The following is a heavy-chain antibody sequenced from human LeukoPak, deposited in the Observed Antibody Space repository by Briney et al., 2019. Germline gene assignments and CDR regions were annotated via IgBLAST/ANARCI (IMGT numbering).Heavy chain of an antibody. D-gene: IGHD3-22*01. J-gene: IGHJ1*01. CDR1: GFTFSSYG. V-gene: IGHV3-33*01. CDR3: ARDSSGYYPLEYFQH. Sequence: GGSLRLSCAASGFTFSSYGMHWVRQAPGKGLEWVAVIWYDGSNKYYADSVKGRFTISRDNSKNTLYLQMNSLRAEDTAVYYCARDSSGYYPLEYFQHWGQGTLVTVSS. CDR2: IWYDGSNK.